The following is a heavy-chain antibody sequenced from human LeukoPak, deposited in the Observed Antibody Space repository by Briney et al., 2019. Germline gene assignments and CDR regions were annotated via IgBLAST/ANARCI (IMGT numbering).Heavy chain of an antibody. CDR3: ARTYDFGRGPPGHAFAN. CDR1: GFTFTIFG. Sequence: RGSLRLSCAASGFTFTIFGLNWVRQAPGKGPEWVSYIDARSGITYYADSVQGRFTISRDNAKESVFLQMNSLRADATAVYYCARTYDFGRGPPGHAFANWGPGKLVTVSS. J-gene: IGHJ3*02. V-gene: IGHV3-48*01. D-gene: IGHD3-3*01. CDR2: IDARSGIT.